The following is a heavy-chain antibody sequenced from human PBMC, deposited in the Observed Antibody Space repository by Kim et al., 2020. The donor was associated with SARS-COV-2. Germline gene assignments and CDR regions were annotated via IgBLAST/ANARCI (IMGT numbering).Heavy chain of an antibody. D-gene: IGHD6-6*01. CDR2: IYYSGST. CDR1: GGSISSGGYY. CDR3: ARVPILRIAAREKGEDAFDI. V-gene: IGHV4-31*01. J-gene: IGHJ3*02. Sequence: SEALSLTCTVSGGSISSGGYYWSWIRQHPGKGLEWIWYIYYSGSTYYNPSLKSPVTISVDTSKNQFSLKLSSVTAADTAVYYCARVPILRIAAREKGEDAFDIWGQGTMVTLSS.